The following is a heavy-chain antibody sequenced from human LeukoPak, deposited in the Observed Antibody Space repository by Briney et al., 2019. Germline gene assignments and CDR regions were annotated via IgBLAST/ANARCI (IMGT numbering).Heavy chain of an antibody. Sequence: PSETLSLTCTVSGGSISSHYWSWIRQPPGKGLEWIGYIYYSGSTNYNPSLKSRVTISVDTPKNQFSLKLSSVTAADTAVYYCARSYPSSYYDFWSGYYTFDYWGQGTLVTVSS. CDR2: IYYSGST. CDR3: ARSYPSSYYDFWSGYYTFDY. D-gene: IGHD3-3*01. V-gene: IGHV4-59*11. CDR1: GGSISSHY. J-gene: IGHJ4*02.